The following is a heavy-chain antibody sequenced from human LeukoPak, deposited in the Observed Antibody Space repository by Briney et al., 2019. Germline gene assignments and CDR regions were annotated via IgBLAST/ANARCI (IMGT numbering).Heavy chain of an antibody. V-gene: IGHV1-2*02. D-gene: IGHD1-26*01. Sequence: ASVTVSCKASGYTFTSYYMQWVRRAPGQGLEWMGWFDPNSGATGYAQKFQGRVTLTMDTSIGTAYMEMSSLRSDDTAVYYCAKGDSDLYYWYMDVWGKGTTVTVSS. CDR3: AKGDSDLYYWYMDV. CDR1: GYTFTSYY. CDR2: FDPNSGAT. J-gene: IGHJ6*03.